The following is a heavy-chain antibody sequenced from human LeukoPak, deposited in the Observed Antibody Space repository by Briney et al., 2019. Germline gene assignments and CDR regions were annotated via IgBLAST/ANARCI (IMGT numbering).Heavy chain of an antibody. CDR2: ISGDGGTT. CDR1: RFMFGDYA. V-gene: IGHV3-43*02. D-gene: IGHD1-14*01. Sequence: SLTHSCSTGRFMFGDYALLWVRHAPVKSLEWVSFISGDGGTTHYADSVKGRFTISRDNSKNSLYLQIYSLRTEDTAFYYCAKDQPGLSYWGHGTLVSVSS. J-gene: IGHJ4*01. CDR3: AKDQPGLSY.